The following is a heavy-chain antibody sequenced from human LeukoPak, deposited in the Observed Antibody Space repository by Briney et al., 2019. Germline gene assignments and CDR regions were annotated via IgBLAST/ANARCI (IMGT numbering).Heavy chain of an antibody. CDR1: GGSISSYY. CDR2: IYYSGST. D-gene: IGHD3-10*01. CDR3: ARHFGDY. V-gene: IGHV4-59*08. Sequence: SETLSLTCPVSGGSISSYYWSWIRQPPGKGLEWIGYIYYSGSTNYNPSLKSRVTISVDTSKNQFSLKLSSVTAADTAVYYCARHFGDYWGQGTLVTVSS. J-gene: IGHJ4*02.